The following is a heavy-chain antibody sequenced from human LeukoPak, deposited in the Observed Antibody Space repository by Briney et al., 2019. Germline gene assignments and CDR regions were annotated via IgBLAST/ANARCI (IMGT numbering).Heavy chain of an antibody. J-gene: IGHJ6*02. CDR3: AKYSSSSNYYHGMDV. V-gene: IGHV3-11*03. D-gene: IGHD6-13*01. CDR1: GFTFSDYY. Sequence: GGSLRLSCAASGFTFSDYYMNWIRQAPGKGLEWLSYISSSHSTDYADSVKGRFTISRDNAKNSLYLQMNSLRAEDTAVYYCAKYSSSSNYYHGMDVWGQGTTVTVSS. CDR2: ISSSHST.